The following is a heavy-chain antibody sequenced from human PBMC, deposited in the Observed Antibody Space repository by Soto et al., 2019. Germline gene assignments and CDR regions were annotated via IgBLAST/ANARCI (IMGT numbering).Heavy chain of an antibody. CDR2: ISAYNGNT. CDR1: GYTFTSYG. J-gene: IGHJ6*02. CDR3: ARVKYSPPDYYYYGMDV. V-gene: IGHV1-18*01. D-gene: IGHD5-18*01. Sequence: QVQLVQSGAEVKKPGASVKVSCKASGYTFTSYGISWVRQAPGQGLEWMGWISAYNGNTNYAQKLQGRVTMTTDTSTRTAYMELRSLRSDDTAVYYCARVKYSPPDYYYYGMDVWGQGTTVTVSS.